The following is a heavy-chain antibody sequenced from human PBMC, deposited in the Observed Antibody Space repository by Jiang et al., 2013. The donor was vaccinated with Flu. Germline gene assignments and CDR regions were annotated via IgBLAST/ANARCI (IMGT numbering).Heavy chain of an antibody. V-gene: IGHV2-5*02. D-gene: IGHD2-2*01. CDR3: ALFSRSTSPFDY. Sequence: KPTQTLTLTCTFSGFSLSTSGVGVGWIRQPPGKALEWLALIYWDDDKRYSPSLKSRLTITKDTSKNQVVLTMTNMDPVDTATYYCALFSRSTSPFDYWGQGTLVTVSS. J-gene: IGHJ4*02. CDR1: GFSLSTSGVG. CDR2: IYWDDDK.